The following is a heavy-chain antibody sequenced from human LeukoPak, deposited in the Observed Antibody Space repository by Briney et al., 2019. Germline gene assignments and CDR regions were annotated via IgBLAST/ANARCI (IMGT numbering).Heavy chain of an antibody. J-gene: IGHJ4*02. D-gene: IGHD3-9*01. CDR1: GFTFSSYW. Sequence: PGGSLRLSCAASGFTFSSYWMSWVRQAPGKGLEWVANIKQDGSEKYYVDSVKGRFTISGDNAKNSLYLQMNSLRAEDTAVYYCARDNSVRYFDWLLSGGGPFDYWGQGTLVTVSS. V-gene: IGHV3-7*01. CDR3: ARDNSVRYFDWLLSGGGPFDY. CDR2: IKQDGSEK.